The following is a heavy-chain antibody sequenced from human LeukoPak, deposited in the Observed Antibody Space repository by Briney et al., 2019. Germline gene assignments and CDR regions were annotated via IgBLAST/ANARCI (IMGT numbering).Heavy chain of an antibody. V-gene: IGHV4-39*07. D-gene: IGHD3-10*01. CDR3: ARDYGAYYDSGGYFDS. Sequence: SETLSLTCTVSGGSISRSTYYWGWIRQPPGKGLEWIGSIYYDGVTYCNPSLNSRITMSVDTSKTQFSLKLSSVTAADTAIYYCARDYGAYYDSGGYFDSWGQGILVTVSS. CDR2: IYYDGVT. J-gene: IGHJ4*02. CDR1: GGSISRSTYY.